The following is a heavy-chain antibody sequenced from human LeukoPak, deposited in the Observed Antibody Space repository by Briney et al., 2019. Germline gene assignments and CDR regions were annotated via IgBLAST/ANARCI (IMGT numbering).Heavy chain of an antibody. CDR3: AKDRGY. CDR1: GFTFSTYG. Sequence: GGSLRLSCAASGFTFSTYGMSWVRQAPGKGLEWVSGISGSGDNTYYADSVKGRFTISRDNSKNTLYLQMHSLRGDDTAVYYCAKDRGYWGQGTLLTVSS. J-gene: IGHJ4*02. CDR2: ISGSGDNT. V-gene: IGHV3-23*01. D-gene: IGHD2-15*01.